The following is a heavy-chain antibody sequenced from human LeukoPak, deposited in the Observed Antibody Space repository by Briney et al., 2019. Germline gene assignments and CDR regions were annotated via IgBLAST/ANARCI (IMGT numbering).Heavy chain of an antibody. CDR2: ISGSGGST. D-gene: IGHD4-17*01. CDR1: GFTFSSYA. J-gene: IGHJ6*03. CDR3: AKETSGADYAQFEYYYYMDV. V-gene: IGHV3-23*01. Sequence: PGGSLRLSCAASGFTFSSYAMSWVRQAPGKGLEWVSAISGSGGSTYYADSVKGRFTISRDNSKNTLYLQMNSLRAEDTAVYYCAKETSGADYAQFEYYYYMDVWGKGTTVTVSS.